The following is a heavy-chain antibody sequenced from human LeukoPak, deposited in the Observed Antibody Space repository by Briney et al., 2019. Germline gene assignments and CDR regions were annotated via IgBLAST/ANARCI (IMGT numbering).Heavy chain of an antibody. CDR3: AREVGYSYGHDF. D-gene: IGHD5-18*01. J-gene: IGHJ4*02. V-gene: IGHV3-53*01. CDR2: FYSGAST. Sequence: PGRTLRLSRAPSGFTPSENYMSWVPEAPGTGLEGVLIFYSGASTYYADSVKGRFTISRDNSKNILYLQMNTLRAEDTAVYYCAREVGYSYGHDFWGEGTLVTVSS. CDR1: GFTPSENY.